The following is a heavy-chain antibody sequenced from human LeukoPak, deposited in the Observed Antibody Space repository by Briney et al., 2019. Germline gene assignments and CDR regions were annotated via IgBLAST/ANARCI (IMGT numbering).Heavy chain of an antibody. V-gene: IGHV4-39*07. Sequence: SSETLSLTCTVSGGSISSSSYYWGWIRQPPGKGLEWIGSIYYSGSTYYNPSLKSRVTISVDTSKNQFSLKLSSVTAADTAVYYCARDYYYDSSGYSGWGQGTLVTVSS. CDR1: GGSISSSSYY. D-gene: IGHD3-22*01. CDR2: IYYSGST. CDR3: ARDYYYDSSGYSG. J-gene: IGHJ4*02.